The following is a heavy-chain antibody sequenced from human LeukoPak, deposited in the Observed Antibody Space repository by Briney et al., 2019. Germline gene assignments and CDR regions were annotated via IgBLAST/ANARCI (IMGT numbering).Heavy chain of an antibody. J-gene: IGHJ5*02. CDR3: ARVFWFDP. CDR1: GFLFSSYW. Sequence: GGSLRLSCAASGFLFSSYWMSWVRQAPGKGLEWVANIKQDGNEKYYVDSVKGRFTISRDNAKNSLYLQMNSLRDEDTAVYYCARVFWFDPWGQGTLVTVSS. V-gene: IGHV3-7*01. CDR2: IKQDGNEK.